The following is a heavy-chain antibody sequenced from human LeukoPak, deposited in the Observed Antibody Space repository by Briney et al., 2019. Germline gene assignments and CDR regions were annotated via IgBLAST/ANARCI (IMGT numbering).Heavy chain of an antibody. CDR3: ARDRGSGYYNNAFDI. D-gene: IGHD3-3*01. CDR2: IYTSGST. J-gene: IGHJ3*02. V-gene: IGHV4-61*02. CDR1: GGSISSGSYY. Sequence: SQTLSLTCTVSGGSISSGSYYWSWIRQPAGKGLEWIGRIYTSGSTNYNPSLKSRVTISVDTSKNQFSLKLSSVTAADTAVYYCARDRGSGYYNNAFDIWGQGTMVTVSS.